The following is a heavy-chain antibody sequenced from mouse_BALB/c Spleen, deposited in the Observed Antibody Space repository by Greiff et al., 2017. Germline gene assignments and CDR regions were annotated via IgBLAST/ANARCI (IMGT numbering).Heavy chain of an antibody. V-gene: IGHV5-6-5*01. D-gene: IGHD2-3*01. CDR3: ARGLDGYYGALFAY. CDR2: ISSGGST. CDR1: GFTFSSYA. J-gene: IGHJ3*01. Sequence: EVQRVESGGGLVKPGGSLKLSCAASGFTFSSYAMSWVRQTPEKRLEWVASISSGGSTYYPDSVKGRFTISRDNARNILYLQMSSLRSEDTAMYYCARGLDGYYGALFAYWGQGTLVTVSA.